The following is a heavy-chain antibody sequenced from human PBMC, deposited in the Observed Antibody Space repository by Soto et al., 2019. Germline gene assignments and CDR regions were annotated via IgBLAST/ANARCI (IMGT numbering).Heavy chain of an antibody. V-gene: IGHV1-18*01. CDR1: GYTFTNYG. CDR2: VSAYNSER. CDR3: SRGTSIPASGDY. Sequence: QVQLVQSGAEVKKPGASVKVSCKASGYTFTNYGINWVRQAPGQGLEWLGWVSAYNSERRYAQRVQPRVIMTTDTSTTTAYMELMSLSSDDTAVYYVSRGTSIPASGDYWGQGTRVTVSS. J-gene: IGHJ4*01. D-gene: IGHD6-6*01.